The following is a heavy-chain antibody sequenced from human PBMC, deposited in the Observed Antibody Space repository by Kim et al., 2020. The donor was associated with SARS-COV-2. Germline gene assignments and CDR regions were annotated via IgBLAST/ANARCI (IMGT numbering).Heavy chain of an antibody. Sequence: DSVKGRFTISRDNSKNTLYLQMNSLRAEDTAVYYCARDWGSIAAAGSSNYWGQGTLVTVSS. J-gene: IGHJ4*02. D-gene: IGHD6-13*01. CDR3: ARDWGSIAAAGSSNY. V-gene: IGHV3-30*07.